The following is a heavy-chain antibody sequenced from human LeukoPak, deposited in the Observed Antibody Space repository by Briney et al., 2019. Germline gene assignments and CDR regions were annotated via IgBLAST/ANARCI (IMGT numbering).Heavy chain of an antibody. V-gene: IGHV3-23*01. CDR3: AKDSFDSGYITMVRGVITHAFDI. CDR1: GFTFSSYA. CDR2: ISGSGGST. D-gene: IGHD3-10*01. Sequence: GGSLRLSCAASGFTFSSYAMSWVRQAPGKGLEWVSAISGSGGSTYYADSVKGRFTISRDNSKNTLYLQMNSLRAEDTAVYYCAKDSFDSGYITMVRGVITHAFDIWGQGTMVTVSS. J-gene: IGHJ3*02.